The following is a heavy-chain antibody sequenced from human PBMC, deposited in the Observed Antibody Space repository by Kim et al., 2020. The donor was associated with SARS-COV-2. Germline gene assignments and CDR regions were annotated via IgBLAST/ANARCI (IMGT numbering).Heavy chain of an antibody. CDR2: INPNSGGT. CDR3: ARDPRVGGGDCHEY. Sequence: ASVKVSCKASGYTFTAYFMHWVRQAPGQGLEWMGRINPNSGGTNYAQKFQGRVTMTRDTSINTAYMELSSLRSDDTAVYYCARDPRVGGGDCHEYWGQGTLVTVSS. D-gene: IGHD2-21*02. V-gene: IGHV1-2*06. J-gene: IGHJ4*02. CDR1: GYTFTAYF.